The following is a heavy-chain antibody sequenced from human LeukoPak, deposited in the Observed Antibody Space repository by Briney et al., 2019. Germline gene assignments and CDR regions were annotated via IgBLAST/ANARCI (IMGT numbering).Heavy chain of an antibody. D-gene: IGHD5-24*01. CDR2: INLDMRT. J-gene: IGHJ4*01. CDR3: ARHRIIRDVATGAYFYS. CDR1: GDSINSGPYY. V-gene: IGHV4-39*01. Sequence: SGTLSLTCTVSGDSINSGPYYWGWIRQPPGKGLGWIGTINLDMRTFYNPSLTSRVAISIDTSKNQFSLELRSVTAADTAVFYFARHRIIRDVATGAYFYSWGRGTLVTVSS.